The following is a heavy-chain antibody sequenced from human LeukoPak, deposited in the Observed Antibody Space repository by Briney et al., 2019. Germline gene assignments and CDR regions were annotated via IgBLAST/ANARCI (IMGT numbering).Heavy chain of an antibody. V-gene: IGHV3-23*01. J-gene: IGHJ4*02. CDR2: ISGSGTST. CDR3: EGTYYYDSGDDY. CDR1: GFTFRSYA. D-gene: IGHD3-22*01. Sequence: GGSLRLSCAASGFTFRSYAMSWVRQAPGKGLEWVLAISGSGTSTYYADSVKGRFTISRDNSKNTLYLQMNNLRAEDTAVYYCEGTYYYDSGDDYWGQGTLVTVSS.